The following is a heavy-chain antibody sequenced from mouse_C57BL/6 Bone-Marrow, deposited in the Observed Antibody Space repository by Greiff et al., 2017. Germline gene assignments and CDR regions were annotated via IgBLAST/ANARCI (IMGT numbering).Heavy chain of an antibody. J-gene: IGHJ1*03. CDR1: GYTFTSYW. D-gene: IGHD1-1*01. Sequence: EVQLQQSGTVLARPGASVKMSCKTSGYTFTSYWMHWVKQRPGQGLEWIGAIYPGNSDTSYNQKFKGKGKLTAVTSASTAYMELSSLTNEDSAVYYCTREFGYYGSSYVYWYFDVWGTGTTVTVSS. V-gene: IGHV1-5*01. CDR2: IYPGNSDT. CDR3: TREFGYYGSSYVYWYFDV.